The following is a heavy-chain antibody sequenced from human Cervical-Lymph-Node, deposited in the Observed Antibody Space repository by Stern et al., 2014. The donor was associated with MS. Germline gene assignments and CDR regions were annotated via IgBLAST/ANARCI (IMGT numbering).Heavy chain of an antibody. J-gene: IGHJ4*01. V-gene: IGHV3-30*14. CDR3: ASPPPFDF. CDR2: ISLDESNK. Sequence: QVQLVESGGGVVQPGGSLRLSCAASGFSFSSYTMHWVRQAPGKGLEWVDAISLDESNKSYADSVRIRFTISRDTSNNTLFLQMSTLRTEDTAVFYCASPPPFDFWGHGTLVAVSS. CDR1: GFSFSSYT.